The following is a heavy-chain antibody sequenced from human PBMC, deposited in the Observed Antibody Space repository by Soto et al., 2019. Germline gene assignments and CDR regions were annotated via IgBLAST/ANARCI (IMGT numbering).Heavy chain of an antibody. CDR1: GFTFSAHY. CDR3: ARVSLVGPSGGRYFDY. J-gene: IGHJ4*02. D-gene: IGHD1-26*01. Sequence: EVQLVESGGGLVQPGGSLRLSCAASGFTFSAHYMDWVRQAPGKGLEWVGRIKNKANSYTTEYAASVEGRFTISREDSQNSLYLQMNSLITEDTAVYYCARVSLVGPSGGRYFDYWGQGSQVAVSS. CDR2: IKNKANSYTT. V-gene: IGHV3-72*01.